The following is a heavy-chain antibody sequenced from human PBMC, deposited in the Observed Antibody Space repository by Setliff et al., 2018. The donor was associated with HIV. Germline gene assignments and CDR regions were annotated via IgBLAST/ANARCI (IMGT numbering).Heavy chain of an antibody. J-gene: IGHJ6*03. Sequence: ASVKVSCKAPGYTFTNYAFAWVRQAPGQGLEWMGWISAYNGNTNYADKLQGRVTLTTDTSTTTVYMELRSLRSDDTAVYYCARMRSCSGGSCLPGALYYYHMDVWGKGTTVTVSS. CDR1: GYTFTNYA. V-gene: IGHV1-18*01. CDR2: ISAYNGNT. CDR3: ARMRSCSGGSCLPGALYYYHMDV. D-gene: IGHD2-15*01.